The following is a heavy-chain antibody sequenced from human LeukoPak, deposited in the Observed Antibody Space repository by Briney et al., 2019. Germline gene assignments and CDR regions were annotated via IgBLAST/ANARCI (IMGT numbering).Heavy chain of an antibody. V-gene: IGHV3-48*03. CDR1: GFTFSSYE. D-gene: IGHD5-24*01. CDR2: ISSSGSAT. J-gene: IGHJ4*02. CDR3: ARERGYTYSFDY. Sequence: GGSLRLSCAASGFTFSSYEMNWVRQAPGKGLEWVSYISSSGSATYHAGSVKGRFTISRDNAKNSLYLQLNSLRVEDTAVYYCARERGYTYSFDYWGQGTLVTVSS.